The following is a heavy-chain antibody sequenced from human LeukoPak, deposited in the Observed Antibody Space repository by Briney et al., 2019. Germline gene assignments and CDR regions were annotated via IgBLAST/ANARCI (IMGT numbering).Heavy chain of an antibody. CDR3: AIGGGYCSGGRCFLDAFNI. Sequence: SETLSLTCTVSGGSLSAYYWSWIRQSPGKGLEWFGYIYNSGSNYNPSLKRRVTISLDTSRNQFSLKVSSVAAADTAGYFCAIGGGYCSGGRCFLDAFNIWGQGTMVTVSS. D-gene: IGHD2-15*01. V-gene: IGHV4-59*01. J-gene: IGHJ3*02. CDR2: IYNSGS. CDR1: GGSLSAYY.